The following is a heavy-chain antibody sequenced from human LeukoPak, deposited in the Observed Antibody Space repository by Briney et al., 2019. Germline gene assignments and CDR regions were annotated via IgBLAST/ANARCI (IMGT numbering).Heavy chain of an antibody. CDR2: IKQDGSEK. J-gene: IGHJ5*02. V-gene: IGHV3-7*01. CDR1: GFTFSSYW. D-gene: IGHD2-8*01. Sequence: GGSLRLSCAASGFTFSSYWMSWVRQAPGKGLEWVANIKQDGSEKYYVDSVKGRFTISRDNAKNSLYLQMNSLRAEDTAVYYCARDLGQRLYCTNGVCDNRFDPWGQGTLVTVSS. CDR3: ARDLGQRLYCTNGVCDNRFDP.